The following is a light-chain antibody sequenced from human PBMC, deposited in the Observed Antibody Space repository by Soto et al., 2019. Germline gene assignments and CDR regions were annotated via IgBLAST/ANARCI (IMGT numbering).Light chain of an antibody. CDR2: GAS. CDR3: QQYNSYPLT. CDR1: QRVSRN. J-gene: IGKJ4*01. Sequence: EIVLTQSPATLSLSPGERATLSCRASQRVSRNLAWYQQKPGQAPRLLIYGASSRATGIPDRFSGSGSGTEFTLTISSLQPDDFATYYCQQYNSYPLTFGGGTKVDIK. V-gene: IGKV3D-15*01.